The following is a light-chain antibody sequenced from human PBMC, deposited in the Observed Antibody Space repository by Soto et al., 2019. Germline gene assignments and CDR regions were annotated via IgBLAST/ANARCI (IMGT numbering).Light chain of an antibody. V-gene: IGKV3-15*01. CDR3: QQYNNWPPWT. J-gene: IGKJ1*01. Sequence: EIVMTQSPATVSVSPGERATLSCRASQSVSSNLAWYRQKPGQAPRLLIYGASTRATGIPARFSGSGSGTDFTLTISSLQSEDFAVYYCQQYNNWPPWTFGQGTKVEIK. CDR2: GAS. CDR1: QSVSSN.